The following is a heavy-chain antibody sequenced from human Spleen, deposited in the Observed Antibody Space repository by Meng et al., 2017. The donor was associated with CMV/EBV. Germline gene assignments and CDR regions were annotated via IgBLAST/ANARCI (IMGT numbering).Heavy chain of an antibody. CDR3: ARGQEAEGYYYYGMDV. J-gene: IGHJ6*02. Sequence: ASVKVSCKASGYTFTSYYIHWVRQAPGQGLEWMGIINPSGGRASYPQKFQGRVTITTDESTSTAYMELSSLRSEDTAVYYCARGQEAEGYYYYGMDVWGQGTTVTVSS. CDR1: GYTFTSYY. CDR2: INPSGGRA. V-gene: IGHV1-46*01.